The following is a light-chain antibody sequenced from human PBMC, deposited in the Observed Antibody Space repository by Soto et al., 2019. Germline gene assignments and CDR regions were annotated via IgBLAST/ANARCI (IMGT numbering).Light chain of an antibody. CDR2: DAS. V-gene: IGKV3-11*01. J-gene: IGKJ4*01. CDR3: QQRSNWLT. CDR1: QSVSNY. Sequence: EIVLTQSPATLSLSPGDRATLSCRTSQSVSNYLAWYQQKPGQAPRLLIFDASNRATGIPARFSGSGSGTDFTLTISSLEPEDFAVYYCQQRSNWLTFGGGTKVEIK.